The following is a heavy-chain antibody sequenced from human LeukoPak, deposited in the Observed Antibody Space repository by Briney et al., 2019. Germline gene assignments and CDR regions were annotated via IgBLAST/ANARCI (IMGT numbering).Heavy chain of an antibody. V-gene: IGHV3-30*02. Sequence: GGSLRLSCAASGFTFSSYGMHWVCQAPGKGLEWVAFIRYDGSNKYYADSVKGRFTISRDNAKNSLYLQMNSLRAEDTAVYYCARYQNRAVAGAFDLWGQGTMVIVSS. CDR2: IRYDGSNK. CDR1: GFTFSSYG. J-gene: IGHJ3*01. D-gene: IGHD6-19*01. CDR3: ARYQNRAVAGAFDL.